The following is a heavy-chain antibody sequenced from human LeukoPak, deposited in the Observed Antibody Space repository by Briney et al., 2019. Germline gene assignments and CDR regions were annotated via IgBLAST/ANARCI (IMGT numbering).Heavy chain of an antibody. J-gene: IGHJ5*02. CDR2: INPNSGGT. D-gene: IGHD2-15*01. Sequence: ASVKVSCKASGYTFTGYYMHWVRQAPGQGLEWMGWINPNSGGTNYAQKFQGRVTMTRDTSISTAYMELSRLRSDDTAVYYCARGRYCSGGSCYWDWFDPWGQGTLVTVSS. V-gene: IGHV1-2*02. CDR3: ARGRYCSGGSCYWDWFDP. CDR1: GYTFTGYY.